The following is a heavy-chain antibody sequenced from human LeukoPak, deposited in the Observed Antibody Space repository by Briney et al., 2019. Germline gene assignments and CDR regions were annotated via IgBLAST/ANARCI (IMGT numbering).Heavy chain of an antibody. V-gene: IGHV1-24*01. CDR2: FDPEDGET. J-gene: IGHJ4*02. D-gene: IGHD3-22*01. CDR3: ATRVPGAYGYYDSPAAY. Sequence: ASVKVSCKASGYTFTSYYMHWVRQAPGKGLEWMGGFDPEDGETIYAQKFQGRVTMTEDTSTDTAYMELSSLRSEDTAVYYCATRVPGAYGYYDSPAAYWGQGTLVTVSS. CDR1: GYTFTSYY.